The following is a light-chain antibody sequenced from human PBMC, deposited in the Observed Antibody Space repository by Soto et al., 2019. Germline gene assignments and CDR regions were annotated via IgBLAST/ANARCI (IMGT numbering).Light chain of an antibody. CDR2: AAS. CDR1: QSISSY. J-gene: IGKJ4*01. V-gene: IGKV1-39*01. Sequence: DIQMTQSPSSLSASVGDRVTITCRASQSISSYLNWYQQKPGKAPKLLIYAASSLQSGVPSRFSGSGSGTDFTLTISSLQPEDFATYFCQQSSSTQRTFGGGTKVEVK. CDR3: QQSSSTQRT.